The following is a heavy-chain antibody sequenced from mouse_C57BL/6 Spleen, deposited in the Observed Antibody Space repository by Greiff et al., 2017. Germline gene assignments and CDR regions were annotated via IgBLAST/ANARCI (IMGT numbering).Heavy chain of an antibody. D-gene: IGHD2-2*01. CDR3: AREGYYGYDDYAMDY. V-gene: IGHV1-82*01. J-gene: IGHJ4*01. CDR2: IYPGDGDT. CDR1: GYAFSSSW. Sequence: VQVVESGPELVKPGASVTISCKASGYAFSSSWMNWVKQRPGQGLEWIGRIYPGDGDTNYNGKFKGKATLTADKSSSTAYMQLSSLTSEDSAVYFCAREGYYGYDDYAMDYWGQGTSVTVSS.